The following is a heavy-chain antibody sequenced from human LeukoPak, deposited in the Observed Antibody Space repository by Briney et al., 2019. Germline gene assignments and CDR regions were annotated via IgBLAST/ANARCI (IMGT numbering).Heavy chain of an antibody. D-gene: IGHD3-22*01. CDR2: FDPEDGET. V-gene: IGHV1-24*01. CDR3: ATAGIVVITNPPLSGAFDI. J-gene: IGHJ3*02. Sequence: ASVKVSCKVSGYTLTELSMHWVRQSPGKGLEWMGGFDPEDGETIYAQKFQGRVTMTEDTSTDTAYMELSSLRSEDTAVYYCATAGIVVITNPPLSGAFDIWGQGTMVTVSS. CDR1: GYTLTELS.